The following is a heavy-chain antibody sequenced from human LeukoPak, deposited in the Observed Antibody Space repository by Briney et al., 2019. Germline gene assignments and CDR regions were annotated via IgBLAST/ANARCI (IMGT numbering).Heavy chain of an antibody. D-gene: IGHD4-17*01. J-gene: IGHJ3*02. Sequence: PSETLSLTCTVSGVSISGNYWSWIRQPPGKGLEWIGYIFYTGSTNYNPSLQSRVTILLDTSKNQFSLKLSSVSAADTAVYYCARISSTLRAEDAFDIWGQGTMVTVSS. CDR2: IFYTGST. V-gene: IGHV4-59*01. CDR3: ARISSTLRAEDAFDI. CDR1: GVSISGNY.